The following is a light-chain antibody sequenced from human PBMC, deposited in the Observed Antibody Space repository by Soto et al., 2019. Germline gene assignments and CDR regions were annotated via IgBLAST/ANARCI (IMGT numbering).Light chain of an antibody. V-gene: IGKV3-15*01. CDR2: AAS. J-gene: IGKJ1*01. CDR1: RSVDNN. Sequence: ERVMTQSPATLSVSPGERAILSCRASRSVDNNLAWYQQKPGQAPRLLISAASTRATGIPARFSGTGSGTEFTLTISSLQSEDIAVYYCQQYHNWPWEFGQGPRWISN. CDR3: QQYHNWPWE.